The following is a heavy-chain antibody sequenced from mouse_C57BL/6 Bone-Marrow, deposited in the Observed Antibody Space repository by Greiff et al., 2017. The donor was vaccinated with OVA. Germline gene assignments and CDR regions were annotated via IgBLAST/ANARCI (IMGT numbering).Heavy chain of an antibody. D-gene: IGHD1-3*01. CDR1: GYSITSGYY. Sequence: DVQLQESGPGLVKPSQSLSLTCSVTGYSITSGYYWNWIRQFPGNKLEWMGYISYDGSNNYNPSLKNRISITRDTSKNQFFLKLNSVTTEDTATYYCARGDNYPFDYWGQGTTLTVSS. V-gene: IGHV3-6*01. CDR3: ARGDNYPFDY. CDR2: ISYDGSN. J-gene: IGHJ2*01.